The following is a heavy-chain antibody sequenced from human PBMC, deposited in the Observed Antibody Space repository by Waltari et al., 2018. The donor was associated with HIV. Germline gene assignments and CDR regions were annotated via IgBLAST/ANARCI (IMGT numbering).Heavy chain of an antibody. CDR1: GGTFSSYA. CDR2: SIPIFGTA. Sequence: QVQLVQSGAEVKKPGSSVKVSCKASGGTFSSYATSWVRQAPGQGLEWMGGSIPIFGTANYAQKFQGRVTMTADESTSTAYMELSSLRSEDTAVYYCARGYYYDSSGYHGYFDYWGQGTLVTVSS. D-gene: IGHD3-22*01. CDR3: ARGYYYDSSGYHGYFDY. J-gene: IGHJ4*02. V-gene: IGHV1-69*01.